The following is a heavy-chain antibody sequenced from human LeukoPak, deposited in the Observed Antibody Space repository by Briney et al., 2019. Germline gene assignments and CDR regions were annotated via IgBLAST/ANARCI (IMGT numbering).Heavy chain of an antibody. J-gene: IGHJ3*02. CDR1: GFTFSSYG. CDR3: AKDGVSGSYYSDAFDI. Sequence: GESLRLSCAASGFTFSSYGMHWVRQAPGKGLEWVAVIWDDGSNKYYADSVKGRFTISRDNSNNTLYLQMNSLRAEDTAVYYCAKDGVSGSYYSDAFDIWGQGTMVTVSS. D-gene: IGHD1-26*01. CDR2: IWDDGSNK. V-gene: IGHV3-33*06.